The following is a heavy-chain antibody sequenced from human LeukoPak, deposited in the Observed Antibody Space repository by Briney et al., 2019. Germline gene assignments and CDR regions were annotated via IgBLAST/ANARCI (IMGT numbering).Heavy chain of an antibody. Sequence: GRSLRLSCAASGFTFSSYGMHWVRQAPGKGLEWVAVISYDGSNKYYADSVKGRFTISRDNSKNTLYLQMNSLRAEDTAVYYCAKEWSYGDSYYYYGMDVWGQGTTVTVSS. CDR1: GFTFSSYG. V-gene: IGHV3-30*18. CDR3: AKEWSYGDSYYYYGMDV. D-gene: IGHD4-17*01. CDR2: ISYDGSNK. J-gene: IGHJ6*02.